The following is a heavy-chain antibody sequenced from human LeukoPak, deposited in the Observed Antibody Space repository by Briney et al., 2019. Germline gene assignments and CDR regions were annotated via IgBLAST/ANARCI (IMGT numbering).Heavy chain of an antibody. CDR2: IYYSGNT. CDR1: GGSVSSGSYY. CDR3: ARDLQWSYGMDV. J-gene: IGHJ6*02. D-gene: IGHD5-24*01. V-gene: IGHV4-61*03. Sequence: SETLSLTCTVFGGSVSSGSYYWSWIRQPPGKGLEWIGYIYYSGNTNYNPSLKSRVTMSIDTSNNYFSLKLTSVTAADTAVYYCARDLQWSYGMDVWGQGTTVTVSS.